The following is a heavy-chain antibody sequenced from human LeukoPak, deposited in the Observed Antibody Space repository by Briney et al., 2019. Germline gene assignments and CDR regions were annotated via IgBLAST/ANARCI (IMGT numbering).Heavy chain of an antibody. V-gene: IGHV3-9*01. D-gene: IGHD1-26*01. CDR3: ATLWEELDY. CDR2: ISWNSGSI. Sequence: GGSLRLSCAASGFTFDDYAMHWVRQAPGKGLEWVSGISWNSGSIGYADSVKGRFTISRDNAKNSLYLQMNSLRLEDTALYYCATLWEELDYWGQGNLVTVSS. CDR1: GFTFDDYA. J-gene: IGHJ4*02.